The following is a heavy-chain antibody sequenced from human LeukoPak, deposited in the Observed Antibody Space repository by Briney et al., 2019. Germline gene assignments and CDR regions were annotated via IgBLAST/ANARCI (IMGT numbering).Heavy chain of an antibody. V-gene: IGHV4-61*02. J-gene: IGHJ4*02. CDR2: IYSTGST. D-gene: IGHD1-26*01. Sequence: PSETLSLTCTVSGGSISSGGHYWSWIRQPAGKGLEYLGRIYSTGSTNYNPSLRSRVTISADTSKNHFSLKLSSVTAADTAVYYCARRIAGATTYYFDYWGQGTLVTVSS. CDR1: GGSISSGGHY. CDR3: ARRIAGATTYYFDY.